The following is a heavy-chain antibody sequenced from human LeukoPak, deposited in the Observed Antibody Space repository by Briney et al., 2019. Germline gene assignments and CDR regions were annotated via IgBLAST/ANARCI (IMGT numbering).Heavy chain of an antibody. J-gene: IGHJ6*03. CDR1: GFTFSSSG. Sequence: PGGSLRLSCAASGFTFSSSGIHWVRQAPGKGLEWVAVLWYGGSNKYYADSVKGRFTISRDTSKNTLYLQMNSLRREDTAVYDCAKDPSVGDYYYMDVWGKGTTVTVSS. V-gene: IGHV3-30*02. CDR3: AKDPSVGDYYYMDV. CDR2: LWYGGSNK. D-gene: IGHD3-16*01.